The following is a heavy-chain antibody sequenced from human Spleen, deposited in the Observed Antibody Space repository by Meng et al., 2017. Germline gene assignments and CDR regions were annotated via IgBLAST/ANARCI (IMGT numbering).Heavy chain of an antibody. CDR1: GYRFTSYW. CDR3: ARILGFCPGGMCYPDAFDF. V-gene: IGHV5-51*01. D-gene: IGHD2-8*02. Sequence: MVSCRGSGYRFTSYWTGWVRQMPGKGLEWMGSIYPGDSDTRYSPSFQGQVTISVDKSINTAYLRWSSLKASDTAIYYCARILGFCPGGMCYPDAFDFWGQGTMVTVSS. CDR2: IYPGDSDT. J-gene: IGHJ3*01.